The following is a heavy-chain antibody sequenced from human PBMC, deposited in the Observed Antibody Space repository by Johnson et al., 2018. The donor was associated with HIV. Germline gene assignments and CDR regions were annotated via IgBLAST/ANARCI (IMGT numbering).Heavy chain of an antibody. J-gene: IGHJ3*02. CDR2: IRYDGSNN. Sequence: QVQLVESGGGVVQPGGSLRLSCAASGFTFSSYGMHWVRQAPGKGLEWVAFIRYDGSNNYYADSVKGRFTISKDNSKNTLYLQMNSLRVEDTALYYCARDRARWSSGCYNDAFDIWGQGTMVTVSS. CDR1: GFTFSSYG. V-gene: IGHV3-30*02. D-gene: IGHD6-19*01. CDR3: ARDRARWSSGCYNDAFDI.